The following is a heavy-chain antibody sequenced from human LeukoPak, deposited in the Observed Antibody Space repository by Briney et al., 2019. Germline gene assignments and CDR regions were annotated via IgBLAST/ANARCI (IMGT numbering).Heavy chain of an antibody. CDR3: AKAATSWYFDL. D-gene: IGHD6-25*01. CDR2: ISYDGSNK. J-gene: IGHJ2*01. V-gene: IGHV3-30*18. Sequence: QTGGSLRLSCAASGFTFSSYGMHWVRQAPGKGLEWVAVISYDGSNKYYADSVKGRFTISRDNSKNTLYLQMNSLRAEDTAVYYCAKAATSWYFDLWGRGTLVTVSS. CDR1: GFTFSSYG.